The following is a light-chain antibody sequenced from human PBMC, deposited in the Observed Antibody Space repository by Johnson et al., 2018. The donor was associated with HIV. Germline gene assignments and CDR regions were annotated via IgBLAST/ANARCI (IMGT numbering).Light chain of an antibody. CDR2: ENN. CDR3: GTWDTRLSVLYV. CDR1: SSNIGTNY. V-gene: IGLV1-51*02. J-gene: IGLJ1*01. Sequence: QSVLTQPPSVSAAPGQKVTISCSGGSSNIGTNYVSWYQQFPGTAPKLLIYENNKRPSGIPDRFSGSKSGTSATLGITGLQTGDEADYYCGTWDTRLSVLYVFGSGTKVTVL.